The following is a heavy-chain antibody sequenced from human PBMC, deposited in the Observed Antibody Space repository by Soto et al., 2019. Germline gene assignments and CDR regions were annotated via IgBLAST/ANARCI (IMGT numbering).Heavy chain of an antibody. D-gene: IGHD3-3*01. CDR2: INSDGSST. Sequence: GGSLSLSCAASGFTFSSYWMHWVRQAPGRGLVWVSRINSDGSSTSYADSVKGRFTISRDNAKNTLYLQIYSLRAEDTAVYYCARVLPRSFGVVINYYYYYYGMDVWGQGTTVTVSS. V-gene: IGHV3-74*01. J-gene: IGHJ6*02. CDR3: ARVLPRSFGVVINYYYYYYGMDV. CDR1: GFTFSSYW.